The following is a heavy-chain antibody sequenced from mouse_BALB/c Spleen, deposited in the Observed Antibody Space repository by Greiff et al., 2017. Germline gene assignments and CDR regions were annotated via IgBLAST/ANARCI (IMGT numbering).Heavy chain of an antibody. J-gene: IGHJ3*01. Sequence: EVKLVESGGGLVQPGGSLKLSCAASGFTFSSYVMSWVRQTPDKRLDLVATINNNGGSTYYPDSVKGRFTISRHNAKNTLYLQMSSLKSEDTAMYYCARGDYYGPRFAYWGQGTLVTVSA. CDR1: GFTFSSYV. D-gene: IGHD1-2*01. CDR2: INNNGGST. CDR3: ARGDYYGPRFAY. V-gene: IGHV5-6-3*01.